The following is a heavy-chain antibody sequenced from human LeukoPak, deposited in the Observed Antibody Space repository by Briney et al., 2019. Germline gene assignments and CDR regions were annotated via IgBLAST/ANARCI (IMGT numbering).Heavy chain of an antibody. D-gene: IGHD1-26*01. Sequence: SETLSLTCTVSGDSISRYYWSWVRQPAGKGLEWIGRIYTSGNTNYNPSLKSRVTMSVDTSKNQFSLKLSSVTAADTAVYYCARESGSYRYFDYWGQGTLVTVSS. CDR3: ARESGSYRYFDY. J-gene: IGHJ4*02. V-gene: IGHV4-4*07. CDR1: GDSISRYY. CDR2: IYTSGNT.